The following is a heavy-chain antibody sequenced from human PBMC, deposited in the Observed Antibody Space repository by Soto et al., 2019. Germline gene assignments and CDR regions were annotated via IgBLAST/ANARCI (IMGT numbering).Heavy chain of an antibody. CDR3: AREFWSGPFDY. CDR1: GFTFSSYG. Sequence: QVQLVESGGGVVQPGRSLRLSCAASGFTFSSYGMHWVRQAPGKGLEWVAVIWSDGSNKYYADSVKGRFTISRDNSKNTMYLQMNSLRAEDTAVYYCAREFWSGPFDYWVQGTLVTVSS. CDR2: IWSDGSNK. J-gene: IGHJ4*02. D-gene: IGHD3-3*01. V-gene: IGHV3-33*01.